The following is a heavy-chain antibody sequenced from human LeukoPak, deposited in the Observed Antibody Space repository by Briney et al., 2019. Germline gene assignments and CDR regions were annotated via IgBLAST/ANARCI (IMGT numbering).Heavy chain of an antibody. D-gene: IGHD3-10*01. V-gene: IGHV4-34*01. Sequence: SETLSLTCAVYGGSFSGYYWSWIRQPPGKGLEWIGEINHSGSTNYNPSLKSRVTISVDTSKNQFSLKLSSVTAADTAVYYCASLGRTYYGSGSYLFYAFDIWGQGTMVTVSS. CDR2: INHSGST. J-gene: IGHJ3*02. CDR1: GGSFSGYY. CDR3: ASLGRTYYGSGSYLFYAFDI.